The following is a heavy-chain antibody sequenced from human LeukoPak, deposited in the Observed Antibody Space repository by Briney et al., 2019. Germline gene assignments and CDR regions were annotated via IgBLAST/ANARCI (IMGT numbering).Heavy chain of an antibody. V-gene: IGHV1-69*05. D-gene: IGHD1-26*01. J-gene: IGHJ5*02. Sequence: SVKVSCKASGGTFSSYAISWVRQARGQGLEWMGRIIPIFGTANYAQKFQGRVTITTDESTSTAYMELSSLRSEDTAVYYCACNIAGATRTFDPWGQGTLVTVSS. CDR3: ACNIAGATRTFDP. CDR2: IIPIFGTA. CDR1: GGTFSSYA.